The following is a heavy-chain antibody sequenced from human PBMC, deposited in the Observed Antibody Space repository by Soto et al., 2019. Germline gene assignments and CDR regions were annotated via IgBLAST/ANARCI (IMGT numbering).Heavy chain of an antibody. CDR2: ISGSGGST. V-gene: IGHV3-23*01. CDR3: AKGTYYDLFPPFDY. J-gene: IGHJ4*02. CDR1: GFTFSSYA. D-gene: IGHD3-22*01. Sequence: GGSVRLSCAASGFTFSSYAMSWVRQAPGKGLEWVSAISGSGGSTYYADSVKGRFTISRDNSKNTLYLQMNSLRAEDTAVYYCAKGTYYDLFPPFDYWGQGTLVTVSS.